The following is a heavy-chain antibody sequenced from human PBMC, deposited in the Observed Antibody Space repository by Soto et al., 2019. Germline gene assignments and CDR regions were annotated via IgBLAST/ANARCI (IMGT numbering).Heavy chain of an antibody. V-gene: IGHV4-59*12. D-gene: IGHD1-7*01. J-gene: IGHJ4*02. CDR1: GGSISRYY. CDR2: IYHSGGT. CDR3: ARVLRELRGYFDY. Sequence: SETLSLTCTLSGGSISRYYWSWIRQPPGKGLEWIGHIYHSGGTNYNPSLKSRVTISVDTSKNQFSLKLNSVTAADTAVYYCARVLRELRGYFDYWGQGTLVTVSS.